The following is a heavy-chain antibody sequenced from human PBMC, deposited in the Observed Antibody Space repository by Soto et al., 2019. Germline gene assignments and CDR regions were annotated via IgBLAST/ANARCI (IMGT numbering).Heavy chain of an antibody. CDR2: IYYSGST. V-gene: IGHV4-59*01. J-gene: IGHJ5*02. Sequence: QVQLQESGPGLVKPSETLSLTCTVSGGSISSYYWSWIRQPPGKGLEWIGYIYYSGSTNYNPSLKSRVTISVDTSKNQFSLKLSSVTAADTAVYYCARFGGVVAATPWFDPWGQGTLVTVSS. D-gene: IGHD2-15*01. CDR3: ARFGGVVAATPWFDP. CDR1: GGSISSYY.